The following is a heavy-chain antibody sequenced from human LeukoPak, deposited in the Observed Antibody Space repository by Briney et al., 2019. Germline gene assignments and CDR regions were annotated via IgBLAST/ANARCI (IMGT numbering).Heavy chain of an antibody. CDR3: AADPSGSYGVGAFDI. Sequence: GASVTVSCKASGFTFTSSAVQWVRQARGQRLEWIGWIVVGSGNTNYAQKFQERVTITRDMSTSTAYMELSSLRSEDTAVYYCAADPSGSYGVGAFDIWGQGTMVTVSS. CDR1: GFTFTSSA. V-gene: IGHV1-58*01. CDR2: IVVGSGNT. J-gene: IGHJ3*02. D-gene: IGHD1-26*01.